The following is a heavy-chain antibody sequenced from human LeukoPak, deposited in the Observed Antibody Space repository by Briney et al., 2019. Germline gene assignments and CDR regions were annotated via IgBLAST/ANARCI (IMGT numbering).Heavy chain of an antibody. Sequence: SETLSLTCTVSGGPISGSDLCWGWIRQLPGKGLEWIGNIHSSGNSFCNPSLKSRVTISVDTSKNQFSLKLSSVTAADTAVYYCEKDSHLDVWGQGTTVTASS. V-gene: IGHV4-39*01. CDR1: GGPISGSDLC. CDR2: IHSSGNS. CDR3: EKDSHLDV. D-gene: IGHD2-15*01. J-gene: IGHJ6*02.